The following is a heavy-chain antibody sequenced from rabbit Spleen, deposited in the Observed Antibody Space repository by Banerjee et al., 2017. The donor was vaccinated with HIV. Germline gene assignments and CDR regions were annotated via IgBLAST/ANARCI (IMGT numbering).Heavy chain of an antibody. D-gene: IGHD1-1*01. CDR1: GFDFSNYG. CDR3: VRGASSSGYYSL. V-gene: IGHV1S47*01. CDR2: IEPIFGNT. J-gene: IGHJ4*01. Sequence: EESGGGLVQPEGSLTLTCKASGFDFSNYGVSWVRQAPGKGLEWIGYIEPIFGNTYYANWVNGRFTISSHNAQNTLHLQLNSLTAADTATYFCVRGASSSGYYSLWGPGTLVTVS.